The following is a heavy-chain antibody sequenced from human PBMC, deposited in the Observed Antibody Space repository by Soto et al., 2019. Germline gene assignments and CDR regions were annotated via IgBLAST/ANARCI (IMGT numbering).Heavy chain of an antibody. CDR2: TYYDGTNK. CDR3: ARTNIAACGPTVEYFQY. V-gene: IGHV3-33*01. D-gene: IGHD6-13*01. Sequence: QVQLVESGGGVVLPGRSLRLSCATSGFTLSSYGMHWVRQAPGKGLEWVAVTYYDGTNKYYADSVKGQFTISTDNSKNTVYLHMNSLRAEDTAVYYCARTNIAACGPTVEYFQYWGQGTLVTVSS. J-gene: IGHJ1*01. CDR1: GFTLSSYG.